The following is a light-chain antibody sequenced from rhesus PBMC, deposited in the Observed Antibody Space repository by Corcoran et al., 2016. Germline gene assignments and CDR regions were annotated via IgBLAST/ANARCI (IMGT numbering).Light chain of an antibody. CDR1: QGISTY. CDR3: LQYNSDPLT. J-gene: IGKJ4*01. Sequence: DIQMTQSPSSLSASVGDRVTITCRASQGISTYLNWYQQKPGKAPKRLIYAASSVESGVPSRVSGSGSGTDFTLTISSLQPEEFATYYCLQYNSDPLTFGGGTKVEIK. CDR2: AAS. V-gene: IGKV1-43*02.